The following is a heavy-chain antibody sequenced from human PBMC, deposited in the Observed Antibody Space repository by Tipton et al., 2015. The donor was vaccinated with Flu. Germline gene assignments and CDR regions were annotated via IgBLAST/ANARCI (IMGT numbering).Heavy chain of an antibody. CDR2: ISHSGST. D-gene: IGHD3-16*02. CDR3: AGGQSYYYYYYGMDV. CDR1: GGSFSGYY. J-gene: IGHJ6*02. V-gene: IGHV4-34*01. Sequence: TLSLTCAVYGGSFSGYYWSWIRQPPGKGLEWIGEISHSGSTNYNPSLKSRVTISVDTSKNQFSLKLSSVTAADTAVYYCAGGQSYYYYYYGMDVWGQGTTVTVSS.